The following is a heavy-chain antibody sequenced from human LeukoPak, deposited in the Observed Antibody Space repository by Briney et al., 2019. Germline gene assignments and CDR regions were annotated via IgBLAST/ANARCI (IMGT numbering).Heavy chain of an antibody. CDR3: ARVGTSSNYYYYMDV. V-gene: IGHV3-48*04. D-gene: IGHD1-1*01. CDR2: ISSSCCTI. CDR1: GFTFSSYT. Sequence: GGSLRLSCAASGFTFSSYTMNWVRQAPGEGLEGVSYISSSCCTIYCADSVKGRFTISRDNAKNALYLQMNSPRAEDTEVYYCARVGTSSNYYYYMDVWGKGTTVTVSS. J-gene: IGHJ6*03.